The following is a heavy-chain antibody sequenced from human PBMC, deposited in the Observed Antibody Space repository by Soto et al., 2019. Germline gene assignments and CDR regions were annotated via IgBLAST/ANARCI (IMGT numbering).Heavy chain of an antibody. Sequence: EVQLMESGGGLVQPGGSLRLSCAASGFTFTTYAMNWVRQAPGRGLEWVSGVTGSGSSTYYADSVKGRFTVSRDNSKNTLYLQMNSLRVEDTALYYCAKGWAYYFGSWGHGTLVTVSS. CDR2: VTGSGSST. V-gene: IGHV3-23*01. J-gene: IGHJ4*01. CDR1: GFTFTTYA. CDR3: AKGWAYYFGS. D-gene: IGHD3-16*01.